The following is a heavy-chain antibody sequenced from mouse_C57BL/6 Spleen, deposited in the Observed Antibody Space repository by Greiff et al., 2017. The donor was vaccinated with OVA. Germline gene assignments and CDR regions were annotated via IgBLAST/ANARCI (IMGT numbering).Heavy chain of an antibody. Sequence: QVQLQQPGAELVMPGASVKLSCKASGYTFTSYWMHWVKQRPGQGLEWIGEIDPSDSYTNYNQKFKGKSTLTVDKSSSTAYMQLNSLTSEDSAVYYCAREGGLRRAYYFDYWGQGTTLTVSS. J-gene: IGHJ2*01. V-gene: IGHV1-69*01. CDR3: AREGGLRRAYYFDY. CDR1: GYTFTSYW. CDR2: IDPSDSYT. D-gene: IGHD2-4*01.